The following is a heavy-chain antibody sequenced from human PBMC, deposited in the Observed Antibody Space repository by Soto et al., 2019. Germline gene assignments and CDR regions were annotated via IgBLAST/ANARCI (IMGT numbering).Heavy chain of an antibody. V-gene: IGHV1-18*01. Sequence: ASVKVSCKASGYTFTSYGISWVRQAPGQGLEWMGWISAYNGNTNYAQKLQGRVTMTTDTSTSTAYMELRSLRSDDTAVYYCARGGPYSGSYEVGWFDPWGQGTLVTVSS. CDR1: GYTFTSYG. CDR3: ARGGPYSGSYEVGWFDP. D-gene: IGHD1-26*01. J-gene: IGHJ5*02. CDR2: ISAYNGNT.